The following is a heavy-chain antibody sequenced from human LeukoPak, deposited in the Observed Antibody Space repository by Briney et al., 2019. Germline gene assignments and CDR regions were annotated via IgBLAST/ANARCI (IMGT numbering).Heavy chain of an antibody. CDR3: ARVTLPRGVDY. J-gene: IGHJ4*02. CDR2: INTKSGGT. V-gene: IGHV1-2*02. Sequence: ASVKVSCKASGYTFTDYYIHWVRQAPGQGLEWMGWINTKSGGTNYAQKFQDRVTMTRDTSISTAYMELSSLRSDDTAVYYCARVTLPRGVDYWGQGTLVTVSS. D-gene: IGHD3-10*01. CDR1: GYTFTDYY.